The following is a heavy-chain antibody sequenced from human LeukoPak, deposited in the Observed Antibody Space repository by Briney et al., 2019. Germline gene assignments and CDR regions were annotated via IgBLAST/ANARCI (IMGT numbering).Heavy chain of an antibody. V-gene: IGHV3-23*01. D-gene: IGHD1-14*01. CDR2: ISGTTSGT. J-gene: IGHJ6*02. CDR3: AKVRTYFYHGLDV. CDR1: GFTFSTCA. Sequence: GGSLRLSCAASGFTFSTCAMSWVRQAPGKGLEWVSGISGTTSGTYYADSVKGRFTISRDNSKNTLFLQVNSLRAEDTAVYYCAKVRTYFYHGLDVWGQGTTVTISS.